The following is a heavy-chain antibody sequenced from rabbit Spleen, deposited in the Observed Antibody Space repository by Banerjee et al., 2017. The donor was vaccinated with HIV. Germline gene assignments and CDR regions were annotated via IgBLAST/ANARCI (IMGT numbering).Heavy chain of an antibody. V-gene: IGHV1S40*01. Sequence: QSLEESGGGLVKPGASLTLTCKASGFSFNSGYDMCWVRQAPGKGLEWIACVYAGSSGSTYSATWAKGRFTISKTSSTTVTLQMTSLTVADTATYFCARRAGNGAFNLWGQGTLVTVS. D-gene: IGHD4-2*01. J-gene: IGHJ4*01. CDR1: GFSFNSGYD. CDR2: VYAGSSGST. CDR3: ARRAGNGAFNL.